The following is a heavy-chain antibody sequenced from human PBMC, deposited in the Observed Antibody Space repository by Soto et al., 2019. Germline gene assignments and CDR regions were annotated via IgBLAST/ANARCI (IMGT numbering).Heavy chain of an antibody. CDR1: GYSFTRYW. J-gene: IGHJ5*02. Sequence: EVQLVQSGAEVKKPGESLRISCKGSGYSFTRYWISWVRQMPGKGLEWMGRIDPSDSYTNYSPSFQGHVTISADKSISTAYLQWSSLKASDTAMYYCARHPRRTLIAAAGLTFDPWGQGTLVTVSS. CDR3: ARHPRRTLIAAAGLTFDP. CDR2: IDPSDSYT. V-gene: IGHV5-10-1*03. D-gene: IGHD6-13*01.